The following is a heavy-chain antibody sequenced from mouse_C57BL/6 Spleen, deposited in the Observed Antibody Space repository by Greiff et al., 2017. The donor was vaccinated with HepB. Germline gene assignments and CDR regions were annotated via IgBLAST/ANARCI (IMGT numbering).Heavy chain of an antibody. D-gene: IGHD1-1*01. CDR1: GYTFTDYN. V-gene: IGHV1-18*01. J-gene: IGHJ2*01. CDR2: INPNNGGT. Sequence: VQLQQSGPELVKPGASVKIPCKASGYTFTDYNMDWVKQSHGKSLEWIGDINPNNGGTIYNQKFKGKATLTVDKSSSTAYMELRSLTSEDTAVYYCARSWITTVSARLWDFDYWCQGTTLTVSS. CDR3: ARSWITTVSARLWDFDY.